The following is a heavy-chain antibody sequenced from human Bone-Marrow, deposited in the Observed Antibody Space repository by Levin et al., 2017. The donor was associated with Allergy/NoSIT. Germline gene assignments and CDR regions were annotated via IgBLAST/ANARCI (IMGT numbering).Heavy chain of an antibody. V-gene: IGHV1-2*04. D-gene: IGHD2-2*02. CDR3: ATDVVPDAIIVGGGGHALDY. Sequence: GESLKISCKASGYTFTGNYIHWVRQAPGQGLEWMGWIDPNSGGRNYAPKFQGWVTMTRDTSINTVYMEVSRLRYDDTAVFYCATDVVPDAIIVGGGGHALDYWGQGTLVTVSS. CDR2: IDPNSGGR. J-gene: IGHJ4*02. CDR1: GYTFTGNY.